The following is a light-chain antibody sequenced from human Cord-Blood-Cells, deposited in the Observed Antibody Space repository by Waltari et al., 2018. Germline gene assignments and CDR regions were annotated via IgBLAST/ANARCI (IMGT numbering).Light chain of an antibody. CDR2: AAS. V-gene: IGKV1D-8*01. CDR1: QGISSS. CDR3: QQYYSFPWT. Sequence: VIWMTQSPSLLSASTGDRVTFSCRMSQGISSSLAWYQQKPGKAPELLIYAASTLQSGVPARFSGSGSGTDFTLTISCLQSEDFATYYCQQYYSFPWTFGQGTKVEIK. J-gene: IGKJ1*01.